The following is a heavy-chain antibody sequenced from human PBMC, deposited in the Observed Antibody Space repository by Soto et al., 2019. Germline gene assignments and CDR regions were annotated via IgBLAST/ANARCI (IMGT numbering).Heavy chain of an antibody. J-gene: IGHJ2*01. CDR2: ISGGGDRT. CDR1: GFTFINYA. V-gene: IGHV3-23*01. CDR3: ARKVLGSTSRPDWWYFDL. D-gene: IGHD2-2*01. Sequence: EVQLLESGGGLVQPGGSLRLSCVGSGFTFINYAMNWVRQTPGKGLEWVSGISGGGDRTFDADSVKGRFTISRDNSKNTMNLKMNSLRADDTAVYYCARKVLGSTSRPDWWYFDLWGRSTLVTVSS.